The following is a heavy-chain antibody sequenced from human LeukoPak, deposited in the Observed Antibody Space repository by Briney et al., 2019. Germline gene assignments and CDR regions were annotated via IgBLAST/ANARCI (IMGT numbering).Heavy chain of an antibody. CDR3: ASLYYGDYIGYFDN. V-gene: IGHV4-30-2*01. CDR1: GGSLNSGSYS. D-gene: IGHD4-17*01. CDR2: THHTGSS. Sequence: SQTLSLTCAVSGGSLNSGSYSWSWIRQPPGKGLEWIGFTHHTGSSSHNPSLKSRVTISLEAYNNQFSLRLSSVTAADTAVYYCASLYYGDYIGYFDNWGQGIMVSVSS. J-gene: IGHJ4*02.